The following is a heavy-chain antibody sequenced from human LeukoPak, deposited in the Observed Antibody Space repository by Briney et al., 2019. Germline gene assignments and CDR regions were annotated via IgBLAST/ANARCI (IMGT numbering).Heavy chain of an antibody. J-gene: IGHJ4*02. D-gene: IGHD3-22*01. V-gene: IGHV5-51*01. CDR2: IYPGDSDA. Sequence: GESLKISCKGSGYSFTSYWIGWVRQMPGKGLEWMGIIYPGDSDARYSPSFQGQVTISADKSISTAYLQWSSLKASDTPMYYCARRVVVPYLGFDYWGQGTLVTVSS. CDR3: ARRVVVPYLGFDY. CDR1: GYSFTSYW.